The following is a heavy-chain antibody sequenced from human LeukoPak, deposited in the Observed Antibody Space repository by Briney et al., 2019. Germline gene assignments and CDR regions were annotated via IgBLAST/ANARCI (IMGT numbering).Heavy chain of an antibody. J-gene: IGHJ3*02. CDR3: ARVPSSGWYGAFDI. V-gene: IGHV4-61*01. Sequence: SETLSLTCTVSGGSVSSGSHYWSWIRQPPGKGLEWIGYIYYSGSTNYNPSLKSRVTISVDTSKNQFSLKLSSVTAADTAVYYCARVPSSGWYGAFDIWGQGTMVNVSS. D-gene: IGHD6-19*01. CDR1: GGSVSSGSHY. CDR2: IYYSGST.